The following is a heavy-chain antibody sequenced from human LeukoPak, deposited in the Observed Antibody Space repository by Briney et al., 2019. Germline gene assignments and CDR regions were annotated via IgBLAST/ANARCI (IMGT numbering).Heavy chain of an antibody. V-gene: IGHV4-38-2*02. D-gene: IGHD3-22*01. Sequence: SETLSLTCTVSGYSISSGYNWGWIRQSPGKGLEWIGSIYYSGSTYYNPSLKSRVTISIDTSKNQFSLKLSSVTAADTAVYYCAGKYYYDSSGYFYVDWWGQGTLVTVSS. CDR3: AGKYYYDSSGYFYVDW. CDR2: IYYSGST. CDR1: GYSISSGYN. J-gene: IGHJ4*02.